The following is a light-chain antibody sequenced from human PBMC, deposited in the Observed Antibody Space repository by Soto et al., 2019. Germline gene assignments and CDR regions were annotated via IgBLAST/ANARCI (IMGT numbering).Light chain of an antibody. Sequence: EIVLTQSPGTLSLSPGERATLSCRASQSVSSSYLAWYQHKPGQAPRLLTYGASSRATGIPDRFSGSGSGTGFTLTISRLEPEDFAVYYCQQYGSLPRTFGQGTKVEIK. CDR2: GAS. J-gene: IGKJ1*01. CDR3: QQYGSLPRT. CDR1: QSVSSSY. V-gene: IGKV3-20*01.